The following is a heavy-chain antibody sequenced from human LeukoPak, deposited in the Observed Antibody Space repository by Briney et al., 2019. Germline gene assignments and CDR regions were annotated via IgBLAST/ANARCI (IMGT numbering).Heavy chain of an antibody. J-gene: IGHJ4*02. CDR1: GGTFSSYA. Sequence: SVKVSCKASGGTFSSYAISWVRQAPGQGLEWMGGIIPIFGTANYAQKFQGRVTITADESTSTAYMELSSLRSEDTAVYYCARAHCSGGSCYDYWGQGTLVTVSS. D-gene: IGHD2-15*01. CDR2: IIPIFGTA. V-gene: IGHV1-69*01. CDR3: ARAHCSGGSCYDY.